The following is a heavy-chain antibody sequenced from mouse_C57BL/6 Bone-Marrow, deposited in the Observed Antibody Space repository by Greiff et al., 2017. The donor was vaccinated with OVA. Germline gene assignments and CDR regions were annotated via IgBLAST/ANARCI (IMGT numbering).Heavy chain of an antibody. CDR3: VRQRIYYDYPWFAY. Sequence: EVHLVESGGGLVQPKGSLKLSCAASGFSFNTYAMNWVRQAPGKGLEWVARIRSKSNNYATYYADSVKDRFTISRDDSESMLYLQMNNLKTEDTAMYYCVRQRIYYDYPWFAYWGQGTLVTVSA. V-gene: IGHV10-1*01. CDR1: GFSFNTYA. J-gene: IGHJ3*01. D-gene: IGHD2-4*01. CDR2: IRSKSNNYAT.